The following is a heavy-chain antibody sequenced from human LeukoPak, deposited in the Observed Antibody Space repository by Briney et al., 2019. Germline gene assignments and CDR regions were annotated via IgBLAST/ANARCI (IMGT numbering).Heavy chain of an antibody. CDR3: ARAEYYYDSSGLKELPFDY. V-gene: IGHV1-2*02. CDR1: EYTFTGYY. CDR2: INPNSGGT. J-gene: IGHJ4*02. D-gene: IGHD3-22*01. Sequence: ASVKVSCKASEYTFTGYYMNWVRQAPGQGLEWMGWINPNSGGTNYAQKFQGRVTMTRDTSISTAYMELSRLRSDDTAVYYCARAEYYYDSSGLKELPFDYSGQGTLVTVSS.